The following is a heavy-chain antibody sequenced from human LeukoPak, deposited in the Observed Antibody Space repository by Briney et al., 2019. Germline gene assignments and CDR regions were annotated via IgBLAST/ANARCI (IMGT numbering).Heavy chain of an antibody. Sequence: SETLSLTCVVSGGSVSGYYWGWIRQPPGRGLEWIGYVYYSGSTNYNPSFKSRITISVDTSRNQFSLQLSSVTAADTAVYYCARDRVGPEGSFDYWGQGTLVTVSS. J-gene: IGHJ4*02. V-gene: IGHV4-59*02. D-gene: IGHD1-26*01. CDR1: GGSVSGYY. CDR2: VYYSGST. CDR3: ARDRVGPEGSFDY.